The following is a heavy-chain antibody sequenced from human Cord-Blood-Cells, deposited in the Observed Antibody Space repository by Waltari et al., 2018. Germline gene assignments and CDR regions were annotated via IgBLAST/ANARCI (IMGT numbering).Heavy chain of an antibody. CDR3: ALRVDAFDI. D-gene: IGHD3-9*01. CDR1: GDTSTGYY. J-gene: IGHJ3*02. Sequence: QVQLVQSGAEVKKPGASVKVSCKASGDTSTGYYMHWVRPAPGQGLEWVGWIKPDSGGTNEAQKWQARVTMSRDTSIGAAYMELSRLSSDDTAVYYCALRVDAFDIWGQGTMVTVSS. CDR2: IKPDSGGT. V-gene: IGHV1-2*02.